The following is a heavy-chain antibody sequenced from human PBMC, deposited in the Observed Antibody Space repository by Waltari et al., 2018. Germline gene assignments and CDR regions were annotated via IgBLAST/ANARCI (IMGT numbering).Heavy chain of an antibody. Sequence: QLQLQESGPGLVKPSETLSLTCTVSGGSISRSSYSWGWIRQPPGKGLEWIGSIYYSGSTYYNPSLKSRVTISVDTSKNQFSLKLSSVTAADTAVYYCARTGGCSGGSCYFDYWGQGTLVTVSS. CDR1: GGSISRSSYS. J-gene: IGHJ4*02. CDR2: IYYSGST. D-gene: IGHD2-15*01. CDR3: ARTGGCSGGSCYFDY. V-gene: IGHV4-39*01.